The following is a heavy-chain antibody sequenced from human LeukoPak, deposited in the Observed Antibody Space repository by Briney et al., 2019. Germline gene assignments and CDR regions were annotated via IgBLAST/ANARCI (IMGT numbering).Heavy chain of an antibody. D-gene: IGHD3-22*01. CDR3: AREAAYYYDSSGAKEGDYFDY. J-gene: IGHJ4*02. CDR1: GFTFSSYS. Sequence: PGGSLRLSCAASGFTFSSYSMNWVRQAPGKGLEWVSSISSSSSYIYYADSVKGRFIISRDNAKNSLYLQMNSLRAEDTAVYYCAREAAYYYDSSGAKEGDYFDYWGQGTLVTVSS. CDR2: ISSSSSYI. V-gene: IGHV3-21*01.